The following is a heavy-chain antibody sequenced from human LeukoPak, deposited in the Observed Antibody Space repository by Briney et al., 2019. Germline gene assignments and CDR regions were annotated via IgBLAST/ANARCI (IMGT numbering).Heavy chain of an antibody. Sequence: PSQTLSLTCTVSGGSISSGGYYWSRIRQHPGKGLEWIGYIYTSGSTNYNPSLKSRVTISVDTSKNQFSLKLSSVTAADTAVYYCARRGGIVGATWVNWFDPWGQGTLVTVSS. CDR1: GGSISSGGYY. CDR2: IYTSGST. D-gene: IGHD1-26*01. CDR3: ARRGGIVGATWVNWFDP. J-gene: IGHJ5*02. V-gene: IGHV4-31*03.